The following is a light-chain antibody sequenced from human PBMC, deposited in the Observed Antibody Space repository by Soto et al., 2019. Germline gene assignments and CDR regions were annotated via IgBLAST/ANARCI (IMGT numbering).Light chain of an antibody. V-gene: IGKV3-15*01. CDR1: QSLSSH. J-gene: IGKJ1*01. CDR3: QQYLQWRT. CDR2: GAS. Sequence: EIVMTQSPATLSVSPGERATLSCRASQSLSSHLAWYQQKPGQTPRLLIYGASTRATGIPARFSGSGSGTEFTLTISSLQSEDSAVYYCQQYLQWRTFGQGTEVEIK.